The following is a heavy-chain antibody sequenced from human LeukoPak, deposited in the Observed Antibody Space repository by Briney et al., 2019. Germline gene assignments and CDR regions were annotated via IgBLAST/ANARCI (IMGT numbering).Heavy chain of an antibody. Sequence: PSETLSLTCSVSGGSISNNYWGWIRQPPGKGLEWMGYIFYSGSSDSNPSLKSRVTISVDTSKNQFSLKLTSVTAADTAVYYCARRYSNGWYFDYWGQGTTVTVSS. CDR1: GGSISNNY. CDR3: ARRYSNGWYFDY. CDR2: IFYSGSS. J-gene: IGHJ4*03. D-gene: IGHD6-19*01. V-gene: IGHV4-59*08.